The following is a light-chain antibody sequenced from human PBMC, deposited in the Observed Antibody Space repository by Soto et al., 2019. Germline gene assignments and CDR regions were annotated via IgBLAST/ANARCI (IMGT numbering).Light chain of an antibody. CDR3: QHYNNWPST. Sequence: EIVMTQSPSTLSVTPGEGATLSCRASQSVSSNLAWYQQGPGQGPRLLIYGASTRATGIPCRFSGSGSGTDFTLTISSLEPEDFAVYYCQHYNNWPSTFGQGTRLEIK. J-gene: IGKJ5*01. CDR1: QSVSSN. V-gene: IGKV3-15*01. CDR2: GAS.